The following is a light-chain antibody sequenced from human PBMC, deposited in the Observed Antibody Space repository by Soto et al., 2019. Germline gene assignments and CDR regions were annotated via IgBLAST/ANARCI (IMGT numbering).Light chain of an antibody. CDR3: SSLSSTSTIV. J-gene: IGLJ2*01. Sequence: QSALTQPASVSGSPGQSITISCIGSSSDVGGYNYVSWYQHHPGRVPKHMIFEVSDRPSGVSSRFSGSKSGNTAYLTISGLQAEDEADYYCSSLSSTSTIVFGGGTKVTVL. V-gene: IGLV2-14*01. CDR1: SSDVGGYNY. CDR2: EVS.